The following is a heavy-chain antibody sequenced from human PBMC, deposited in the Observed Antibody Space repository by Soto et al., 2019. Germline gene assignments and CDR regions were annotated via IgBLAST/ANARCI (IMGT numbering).Heavy chain of an antibody. CDR2: ISYDGSNK. CDR1: GFTFSSYG. J-gene: IGHJ4*02. V-gene: IGHV3-30*18. CDR3: AKDPPKRGYSRYDRGTDDY. Sequence: QVQLVESGGGVVQPGRSLRLSCGASGFTFSSYGMHWVRQAPGKGLEWVAVISYDGSNKYYADSVKGRFTISRDNSKNTVYLQMNSLRAEDTAVYYCAKDPPKRGYSRYDRGTDDYWGQGTLVTVSS. D-gene: IGHD5-12*01.